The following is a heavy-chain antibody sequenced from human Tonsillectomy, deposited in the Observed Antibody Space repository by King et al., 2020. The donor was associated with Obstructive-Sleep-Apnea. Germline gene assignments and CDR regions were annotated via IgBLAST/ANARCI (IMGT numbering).Heavy chain of an antibody. CDR2: IIPMLGIG. CDR3: ARDLAEAGSSAFDI. V-gene: IGHV1-69*09. D-gene: IGHD3-16*01. J-gene: IGHJ3*02. CDR1: GDTFSSYA. Sequence: QLVQSGAEVKEPGSSVKVSCKASGDTFSSYAISWVRQAPGQGLEWMGRIIPMLGIGNYAQKLQGRVTTTADKSTSTVYMELSSLRSEETAVYYCARDLAEAGSSAFDIWGQGTMVTVSS.